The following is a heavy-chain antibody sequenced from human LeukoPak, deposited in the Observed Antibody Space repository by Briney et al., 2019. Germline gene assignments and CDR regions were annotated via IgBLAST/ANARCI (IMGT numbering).Heavy chain of an antibody. CDR1: GFTFSNAW. CDR3: TTGNGKQWLAIFDY. CDR2: IKSKTDGGTT. V-gene: IGHV3-15*01. Sequence: GGSLRLSCAASGFTFSNAWLSWVRQAPGKGLEWVGHIKSKTDGGTTDYAAPVKGRFTISRDDSKNTLYLQMNSLKTEDTAVYYCTTGNGKQWLAIFDYWGQGTLVTVSS. D-gene: IGHD6-19*01. J-gene: IGHJ4*02.